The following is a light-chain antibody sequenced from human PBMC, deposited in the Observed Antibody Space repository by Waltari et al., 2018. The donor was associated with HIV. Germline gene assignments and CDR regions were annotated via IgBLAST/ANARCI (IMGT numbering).Light chain of an antibody. CDR2: DVT. Sequence: QSALTQPRSVSGSPGQSVTISCTGTSSDVGGFNYVSWYQQYPGRAPKLMIYDVTKRPSGVPDRFSGSKSGNTASLTISGLQAEDEADYYCCSYAGRYTLLFGGGTTLTVL. V-gene: IGLV2-11*01. CDR1: SSDVGGFNY. J-gene: IGLJ2*01. CDR3: CSYAGRYTLL.